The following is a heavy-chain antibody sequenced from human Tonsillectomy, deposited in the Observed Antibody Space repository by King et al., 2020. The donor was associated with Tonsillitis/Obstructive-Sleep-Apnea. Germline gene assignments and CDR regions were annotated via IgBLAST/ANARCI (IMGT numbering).Heavy chain of an antibody. CDR2: ISSSGSTI. J-gene: IGHJ6*02. CDR1: GFTFSSYE. Sequence: VQLVESGGGLVQPGGSLRLSCAASGFTFSSYEMNWVRQAPGKGLEWVSYISSSGSTIYYADSVKGRFTISRDNAKNSVYLQMNSLRAEDTAVYYCARGSVSSTSCCYYYYGMDVWVQGTTVTVSS. CDR3: ARGSVSSTSCCYYYYGMDV. V-gene: IGHV3-48*03. D-gene: IGHD2-2*01.